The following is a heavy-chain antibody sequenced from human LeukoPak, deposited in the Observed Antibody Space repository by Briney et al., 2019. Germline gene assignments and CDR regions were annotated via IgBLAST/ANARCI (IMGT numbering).Heavy chain of an antibody. D-gene: IGHD1-26*01. CDR3: ARGRWELYYFDY. V-gene: IGHV1-2*02. CDR2: INPNSGGT. Sequence: VASVKVSCKASGYTFTGYYMHWARQAPGQGLEWMGWINPNSGGTNYAQKFQGRVTMTRDTSISTAYMELSRLRSDDTAVYYCARGRWELYYFDYWGQGTLVTVSS. CDR1: GYTFTGYY. J-gene: IGHJ4*02.